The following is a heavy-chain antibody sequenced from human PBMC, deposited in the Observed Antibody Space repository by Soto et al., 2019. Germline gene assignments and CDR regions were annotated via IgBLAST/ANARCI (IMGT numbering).Heavy chain of an antibody. Sequence: GGSLRLSCAASGFTFSSYAMSWVRQAPGKGLEWVSAISGSGGSTYYADSVKGRFTISRDNSKNTLYLQMNSLRAEDTAVYYCAKDPRFREAVAGTKRLNWFDPWGQGTLVTVSS. CDR3: AKDPRFREAVAGTKRLNWFDP. V-gene: IGHV3-23*01. J-gene: IGHJ5*02. CDR1: GFTFSSYA. D-gene: IGHD6-19*01. CDR2: ISGSGGST.